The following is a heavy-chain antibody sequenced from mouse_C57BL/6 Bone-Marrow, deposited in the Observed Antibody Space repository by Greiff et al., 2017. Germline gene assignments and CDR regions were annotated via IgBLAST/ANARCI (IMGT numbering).Heavy chain of an antibody. J-gene: IGHJ1*03. D-gene: IGHD1-1*01. CDR2: IRNKANGYTT. CDR3: VQEALRWYFDV. CDR1: GFTFTDYY. V-gene: IGHV7-4*01. Sequence: EVQGVESGGGLVQPGASLRLSCAASGFTFTDYYMNWVRQPPGQAPEWLAWIRNKANGYTTEYTASVKGRFTISSANSQNILYLQMTTLRAEDSATYYCVQEALRWYFDVWGTGTTVTVSS.